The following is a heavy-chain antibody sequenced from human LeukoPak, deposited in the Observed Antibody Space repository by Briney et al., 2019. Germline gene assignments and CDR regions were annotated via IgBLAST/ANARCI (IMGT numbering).Heavy chain of an antibody. Sequence: SETLSLTCTVSGGSISGYSWSWIRQPPGKGLEWIGNMYNSGSTNYNPSPKSRVIISVDTSKNQFSLKLSSVTAADTAMYYCARHLYYYDSRWLSYFDYWGQGTLVTVSS. V-gene: IGHV4-59*08. CDR2: MYNSGST. CDR3: ARHLYYYDSRWLSYFDY. CDR1: GGSISGYS. D-gene: IGHD3-22*01. J-gene: IGHJ4*02.